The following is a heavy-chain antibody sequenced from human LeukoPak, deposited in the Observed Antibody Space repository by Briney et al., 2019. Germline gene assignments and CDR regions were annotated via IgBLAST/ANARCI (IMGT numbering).Heavy chain of an antibody. CDR1: GGSISSSSYY. CDR2: IYYSGST. J-gene: IGHJ4*02. V-gene: IGHV4-39*01. CDR3: ARTSGSGDSSGYYYSPDFDY. D-gene: IGHD3-22*01. Sequence: PSETLSLTCTVSGGSISSSSYYWSWIRQPPGKGLEWIGSIYYSGSTYYNPSLKSRVTISVDTSKNQFSLKLSSVTAADTAVYYCARTSGSGDSSGYYYSPDFDYWGQGTLVTVSS.